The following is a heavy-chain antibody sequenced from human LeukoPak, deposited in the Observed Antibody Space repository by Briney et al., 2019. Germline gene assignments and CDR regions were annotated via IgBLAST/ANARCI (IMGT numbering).Heavy chain of an antibody. V-gene: IGHV3-66*01. J-gene: IGHJ4*02. CDR3: ARGDGYNAPFDY. CDR1: GFTVSSNY. Sequence: GGSLRLSCAASGFTVSSNYMSWVRQAPGKGLEWVSVIYSGGSTYYADSVKGRFTISRDNSRNTLYLQMNSLRAEDTAVYYCARGDGYNAPFDYWGQGTLVTVSS. CDR2: IYSGGST. D-gene: IGHD5-24*01.